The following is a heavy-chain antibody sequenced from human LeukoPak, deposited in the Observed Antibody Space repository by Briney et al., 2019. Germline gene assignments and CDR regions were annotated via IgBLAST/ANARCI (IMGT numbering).Heavy chain of an antibody. J-gene: IGHJ4*02. CDR2: ITSSSSNI. CDR3: AKVGGGYGTWYFDS. D-gene: IGHD5-12*01. Sequence: GGSLRLSCAASGFTFSSYSMNWVRQAPGKGLEWVSSITSSSSNIYYLDSVRGRFTISRDDAKNSLYLQMNSLRVEDTAVYYCAKVGGGYGTWYFDSWGQGTLVTVSS. V-gene: IGHV3-21*01. CDR1: GFTFSSYS.